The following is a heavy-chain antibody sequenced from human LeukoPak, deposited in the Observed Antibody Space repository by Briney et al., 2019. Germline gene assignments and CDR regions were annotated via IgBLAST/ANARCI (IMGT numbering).Heavy chain of an antibody. Sequence: SETLSLTCAVYGGSFSGYYWSWIRQPPGKGLEWIGEINHSGSTNYNPSLKSRVTISVDTSKNQFSLKLSSVTAADTAVYYCARALGDYPFDYWGQGTLVTVSS. D-gene: IGHD4-17*01. CDR2: INHSGST. CDR1: GGSFSGYY. CDR3: ARALGDYPFDY. V-gene: IGHV4-34*01. J-gene: IGHJ4*02.